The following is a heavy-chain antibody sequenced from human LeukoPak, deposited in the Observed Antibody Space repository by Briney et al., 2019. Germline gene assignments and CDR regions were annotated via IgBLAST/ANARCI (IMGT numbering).Heavy chain of an antibody. CDR2: ISSGSSTI. J-gene: IGHJ3*01. CDR3: ARGTYCSSTTCYPLGVFDV. Sequence: PAGSLSLSCEASGFIFSTYSMHWVRQAPGKGLEWVSFISSGSSTIYDADSVKGRFTISRDNAKNSLSLQMNSLRAEDTAVYYCARGTYCSSTTCYPLGVFDVWGQGTMVTVSS. V-gene: IGHV3-48*01. D-gene: IGHD2-2*01. CDR1: GFIFSTYS.